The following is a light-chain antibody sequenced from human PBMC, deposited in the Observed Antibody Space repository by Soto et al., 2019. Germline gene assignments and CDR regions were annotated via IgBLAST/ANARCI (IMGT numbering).Light chain of an antibody. CDR3: QQYDNLWT. CDR1: QTISSW. Sequence: IQMTQSPSSLSASVGNRVTITCRASQTISSWLAWYQQKPGKAPKLLIYDASNLETGVPSRFSGSGSGTDFTFTISSLQPEDIATYYCQQYDNLWTFGQGTKVDIK. CDR2: DAS. V-gene: IGKV1-33*01. J-gene: IGKJ1*01.